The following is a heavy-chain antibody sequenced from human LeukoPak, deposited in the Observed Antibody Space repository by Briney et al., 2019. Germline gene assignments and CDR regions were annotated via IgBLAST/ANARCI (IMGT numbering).Heavy chain of an antibody. J-gene: IGHJ4*02. CDR3: ARSTSATMFGVAADY. Sequence: PSETLSLTCTVSGGSINSYYWSWIRQPPGKGLEWIGYIFYTGRTNYSPSLKSRVTISVDTSKNQFSLNLTSVTTADTAVYYCARSTSATMFGVAADYWGQGTLVTVSS. CDR2: IFYTGRT. V-gene: IGHV4-59*01. D-gene: IGHD3-3*01. CDR1: GGSINSYY.